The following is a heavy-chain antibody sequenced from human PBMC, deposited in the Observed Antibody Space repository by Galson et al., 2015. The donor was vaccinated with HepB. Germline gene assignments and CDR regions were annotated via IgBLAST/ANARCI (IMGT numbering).Heavy chain of an antibody. V-gene: IGHV6-1*01. CDR3: ARERAGQLDY. J-gene: IGHJ4*02. Sequence: CAISGDSVSSNSAAWIWIGQSPSRGLEWLGRTYYRSKWYNDHAVSVKSRITINPDTSKNQFSLQLNSVTPEDTAVYYFARERAGQLDYWGQGALVTVSS. CDR1: GDSVSSNSAA. CDR2: TYYRSKWYN.